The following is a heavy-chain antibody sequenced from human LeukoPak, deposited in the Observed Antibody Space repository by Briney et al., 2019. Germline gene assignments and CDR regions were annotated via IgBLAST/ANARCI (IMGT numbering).Heavy chain of an antibody. CDR2: FSSSGST. CDR1: GFTFSRYT. J-gene: IGHJ4*02. Sequence: GGSLRLSCAASGFTFSRYTMNWVRQAPGKGLEWVSDFSSSGSTQYADSVEGRFTISRDNYKNTPYLQMSSRRAEDTTVFYCAKDGLDGRGYYHFGYRGQGTLVT. D-gene: IGHD3-22*01. V-gene: IGHV3-23*01. CDR3: AKDGLDGRGYYHFGY.